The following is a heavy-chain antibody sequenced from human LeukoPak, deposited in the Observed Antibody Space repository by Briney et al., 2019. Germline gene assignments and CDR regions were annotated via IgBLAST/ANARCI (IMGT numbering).Heavy chain of an antibody. V-gene: IGHV1-46*01. J-gene: IGHJ4*02. D-gene: IGHD3-10*01. CDR1: GYTFTSYY. Sequence: ASVKVSCKASGYTFTSYYMHWVRQAPGQGLEWMGIINPSGGSTSYAQKFQGRVTITADKSTSTAYMELSSLRSEDTAVYYCAINYGSGSYPFDYWGQGTLVTVSS. CDR2: INPSGGST. CDR3: AINYGSGSYPFDY.